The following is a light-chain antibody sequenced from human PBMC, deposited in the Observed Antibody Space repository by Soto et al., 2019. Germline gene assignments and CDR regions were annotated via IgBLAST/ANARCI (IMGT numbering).Light chain of an antibody. CDR2: HDN. Sequence: QSVLTQPPSVSAAPGQRVTISCSGSSANIGGNSVYWYQQLPGTSPKLLIYHDNKRPSGIPDRFSGSKSGTSATLAISGFQTEDEADYYWGAWDGSLNAGVFGGGTKLTVL. V-gene: IGLV1-51*01. CDR1: SANIGGNS. J-gene: IGLJ2*01. CDR3: GAWDGSLNAGV.